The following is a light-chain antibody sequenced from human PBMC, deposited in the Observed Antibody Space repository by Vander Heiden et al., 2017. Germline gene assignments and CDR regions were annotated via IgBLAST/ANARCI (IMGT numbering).Light chain of an antibody. CDR3: CSYAGSSTVV. Sequence: QSALTQPASVSGSPVQSITISCTGTSSDVGSYNLFSWYQQHPGKAPKLMIYEVSKRPSGVSNRFSGSKSGNTASLTISGLQAEDEADYYCCSYAGSSTVVFGGGTKLTVL. CDR2: EVS. V-gene: IGLV2-23*02. CDR1: SSDVGSYNL. J-gene: IGLJ2*01.